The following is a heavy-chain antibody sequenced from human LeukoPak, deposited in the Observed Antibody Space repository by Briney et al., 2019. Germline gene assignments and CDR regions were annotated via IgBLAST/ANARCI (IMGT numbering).Heavy chain of an antibody. CDR1: GFSLSGYW. V-gene: IGHV3-7*01. CDR3: ARGGYSFDY. D-gene: IGHD5-18*01. Sequence: GGSLRLSCAASGFSLSGYWMTWVRQAPGKGLEWVARLHADGVEQNYVDSVTGRFTMSRGNAKNSLDLQMNSLRVEDTAVYYCARGGYSFDYLGQGTLVAVSS. CDR2: LHADGVEQ. J-gene: IGHJ4*02.